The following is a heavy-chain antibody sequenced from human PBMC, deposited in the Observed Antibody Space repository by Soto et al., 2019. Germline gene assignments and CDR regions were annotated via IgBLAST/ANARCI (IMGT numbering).Heavy chain of an antibody. Sequence: QVHLQESGPGLVKPSETLSLTCTVSGDSISTDYWSWIRQSPGKGLEWIGFIYYGGSTNYNPSLKSRVTISVDTPKNQFSLKLSSVTAADTAVYYCAKNWNWGSLVHWGQGTLVTVCS. CDR3: AKNWNWGSLVH. CDR1: GDSISTDY. J-gene: IGHJ4*02. V-gene: IGHV4-59*08. D-gene: IGHD7-27*01. CDR2: IYYGGST.